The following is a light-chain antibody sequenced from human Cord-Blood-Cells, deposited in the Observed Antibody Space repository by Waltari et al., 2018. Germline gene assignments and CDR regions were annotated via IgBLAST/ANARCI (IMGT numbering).Light chain of an antibody. CDR3: QQSYSTPFT. J-gene: IGKJ3*01. CDR1: QSISSY. CDR2: AAP. V-gene: IGKV1-39*01. Sequence: DIQMTQSPSSLSASVGDRVTITCRASQSISSYLNWYQQKPGKVPKLLIYAAPSLQSGVPSRFSGSGSGTDFTLTISSLQPEDFATYYCQQSYSTPFTFGPGTKVDIK.